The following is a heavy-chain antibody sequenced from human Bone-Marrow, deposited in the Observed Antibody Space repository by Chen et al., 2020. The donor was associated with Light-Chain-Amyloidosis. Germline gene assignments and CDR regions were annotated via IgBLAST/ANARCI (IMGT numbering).Heavy chain of an antibody. D-gene: IGHD5-12*01. CDR2: IYPDDSDA. J-gene: IGHJ4*02. Sequence: EVQLEQSGPEVKKPGESLKISCKGSGYTFPNYWIGWVRQMPGKGLEWMGVIYPDDSDARYSPSFEGQVTISADKSITTAYLQWRSLKASDTAMYYCARRRVGYNFDYWGQGTLVTVSS. CDR3: ARRRVGYNFDY. CDR1: GYTFPNYW. V-gene: IGHV5-51*01.